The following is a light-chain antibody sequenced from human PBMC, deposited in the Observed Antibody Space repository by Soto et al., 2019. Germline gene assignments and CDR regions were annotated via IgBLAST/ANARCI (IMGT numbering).Light chain of an antibody. V-gene: IGKV1-5*03. CDR1: QSISSW. Sequence: DIQMTQSPSTLSASVGDRVTITCRASQSISSWLAWYQQKPGKAPKLLIYKASTLQTGVPSRFSGSGSETEFTLTISSLQPDDFATYYCQQYKSFRTFGQGTKVEIK. CDR3: QQYKSFRT. J-gene: IGKJ1*01. CDR2: KAS.